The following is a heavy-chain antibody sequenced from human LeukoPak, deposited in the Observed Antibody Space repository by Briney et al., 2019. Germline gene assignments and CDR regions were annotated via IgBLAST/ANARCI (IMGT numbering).Heavy chain of an antibody. D-gene: IGHD3-22*01. CDR1: GFTFSSYN. CDR2: ITSTGTYI. J-gene: IGHJ4*02. Sequence: KPGGSLRLSCAASGFTFSSYNMNWVRQAPGKGLEWVSSITSTGTYIYYGDSVKGRFTISRDNAKNALYLQMNSLRAEDTAVYYCARDLGYGSIGFYHYFAYWGQGTLVTVSS. CDR3: ARDLGYGSIGFYHYFAY. V-gene: IGHV3-21*01.